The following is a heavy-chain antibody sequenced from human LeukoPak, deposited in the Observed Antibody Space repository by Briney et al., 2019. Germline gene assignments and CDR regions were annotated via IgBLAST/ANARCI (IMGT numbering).Heavy chain of an antibody. CDR2: ISSSSSYI. J-gene: IGHJ4*02. D-gene: IGHD5-12*01. V-gene: IGHV3-21*01. Sequence: KPGGSLRLSCAASGFTFSSYSMNWARQAPGKGLEWVSSISSSSSYIYYADSVKGRFTISRDKAKNSLYLQMNSLRAEDTAIYYCAREGMVATFDYWGQGTLVTVSS. CDR3: AREGMVATFDY. CDR1: GFTFSSYS.